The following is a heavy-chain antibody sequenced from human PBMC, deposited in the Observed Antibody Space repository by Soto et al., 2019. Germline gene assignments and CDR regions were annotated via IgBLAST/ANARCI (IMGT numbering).Heavy chain of an antibody. Sequence: PGESLKISCKGSGYTFPSYLIGWVRQMPGKGLESMGIIYPGDSDTRYSPSFQGQVTISADKSISTAYLQWSSLEASDTAMYYCSRTAAAGKYYYGMDVWGQGTTVTVSS. CDR2: IYPGDSDT. D-gene: IGHD6-13*01. V-gene: IGHV5-51*01. J-gene: IGHJ6*02. CDR1: GYTFPSYL. CDR3: SRTAAAGKYYYGMDV.